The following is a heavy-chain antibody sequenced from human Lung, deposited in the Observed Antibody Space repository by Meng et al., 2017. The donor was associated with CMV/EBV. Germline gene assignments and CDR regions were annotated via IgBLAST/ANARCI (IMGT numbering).Heavy chain of an antibody. D-gene: IGHD3-10*01. Sequence: QVQLRGSGPGLGKPPETPSLTCAVSGDSITNHNWWAWVRQPPGKGLEWIGEIPHRGSSAYNPSLKSRVSMSIDKSKNQFSLKLTSVTAADTAVYHCLRRSGGSVWGQGTLVTVSS. CDR2: IPHRGSS. CDR1: GDSITNHNW. CDR3: LRRSGGSV. J-gene: IGHJ1*01. V-gene: IGHV4-4*03.